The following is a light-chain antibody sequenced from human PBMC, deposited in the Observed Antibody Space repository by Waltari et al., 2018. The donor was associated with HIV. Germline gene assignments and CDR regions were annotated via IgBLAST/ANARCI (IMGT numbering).Light chain of an antibody. CDR3: CSYTSAATWV. J-gene: IGLJ3*02. Sequence: QSALTQPASVSGSRGQSITISCTRTNSDIGSYDLVSWYQQHPGDAPKLIIYEVSYRPSGVSDRFSGSKSINAASLTISGLQADDEADYYCCSYTSAATWVFGGGTKVTVL. V-gene: IGLV2-14*01. CDR1: NSDIGSYDL. CDR2: EVS.